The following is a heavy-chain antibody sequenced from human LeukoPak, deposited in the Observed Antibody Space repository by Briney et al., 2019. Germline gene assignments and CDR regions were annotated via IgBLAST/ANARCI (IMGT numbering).Heavy chain of an antibody. D-gene: IGHD3-10*01. J-gene: IGHJ6*03. CDR3: AGKGGVYYYYYYMDV. CDR1: GFTFSSYW. CDR2: INSDGSST. V-gene: IGHV3-74*01. Sequence: GGSLRLSCAASGFTFSSYWMHWVRQAPGKGLVWVSRINSDGSSTSYADSVKGRFTISRDNAKNTLYLQMNSLRAEDTAVYYCAGKGGVYYYYYYMDVWGKGTTVTVSS.